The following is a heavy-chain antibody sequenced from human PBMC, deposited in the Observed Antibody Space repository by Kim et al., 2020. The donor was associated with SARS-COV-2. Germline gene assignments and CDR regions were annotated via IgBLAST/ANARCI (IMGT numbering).Heavy chain of an antibody. CDR1: GFIFSSYA. V-gene: IGHV3-64D*06. CDR2: ISSNGGRT. Sequence: GGSLRLSCSASGFIFSSYAMNWVRQAPGKGLEFVSGISSNGGRTLYADFVKGRFTIYRDNSKNTLYLQMTSLRAEDTAVYYCVEGLGDCGGDCYTTFFDFWGQGTLVTVSS. CDR3: VEGLGDCGGDCYTTFFDF. J-gene: IGHJ4*02. D-gene: IGHD2-21*02.